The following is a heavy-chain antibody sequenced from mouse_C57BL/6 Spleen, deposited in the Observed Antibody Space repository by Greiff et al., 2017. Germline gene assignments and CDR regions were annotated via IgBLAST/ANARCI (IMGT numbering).Heavy chain of an antibody. CDR1: GYTFTDYY. V-gene: IGHV1-26*01. CDR3: ARGGIYYDYDGGAMDY. Sequence: VQLQHSGPELVKPGASVKISCKASGYTFTDYYMNWVKQSHGKSLEWIGDINPNHGGTRYTQKFTGKATVTVDKSSSTAYMELRSLTSEDSAVYHCARGGIYYDYDGGAMDYWGQGTSVTVSS. D-gene: IGHD2-4*01. CDR2: INPNHGGT. J-gene: IGHJ4*01.